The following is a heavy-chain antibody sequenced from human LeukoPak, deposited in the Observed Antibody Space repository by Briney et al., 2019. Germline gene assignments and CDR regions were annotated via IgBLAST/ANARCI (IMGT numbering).Heavy chain of an antibody. CDR2: IKQDGSEK. J-gene: IGHJ3*02. D-gene: IGHD6-13*01. Sequence: GGSLRLSGAASGFTFSSYWMSWVRQAPGRGLEWVANIKQDGSEKYYVDSVKGRFTISRDNAKNSLYLQMNSLRAEDTAVYYCAREGVSAAAYTYAFDIWGQGTMVTVSS. V-gene: IGHV3-7*01. CDR1: GFTFSSYW. CDR3: AREGVSAAAYTYAFDI.